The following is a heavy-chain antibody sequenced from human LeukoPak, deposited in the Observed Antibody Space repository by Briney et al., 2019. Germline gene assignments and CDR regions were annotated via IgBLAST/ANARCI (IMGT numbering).Heavy chain of an antibody. CDR3: AKDNFGLVPYCFDS. J-gene: IGHJ4*02. Sequence: GGSLRLSCAASGFTFSSYEMNWVRQTPGKGLEWVSSIGGGGFNTHYADSVKGRFSISRDTSTNTLYLEMNSLRADDSALYYCAKDNFGLVPYCFDSWVQGTLVTVSS. V-gene: IGHV3-23*01. D-gene: IGHD2-21*01. CDR2: IGGGGFNT. CDR1: GFTFSSYE.